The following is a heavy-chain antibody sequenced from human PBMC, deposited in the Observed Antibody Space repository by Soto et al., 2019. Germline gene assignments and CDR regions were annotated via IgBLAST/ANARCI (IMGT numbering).Heavy chain of an antibody. J-gene: IGHJ4*02. CDR2: IYYSGST. V-gene: IGHV4-31*03. CDR1: GGSISSGGYY. Sequence: QVQLQESGPGLVKPSQTLSLTCTVSGGSISSGGYYWSWIRQHPGKGLEWIGYIYYSGSTYYNPSLQGRVTISADTSKNHYFLNLSSVTAADTAVYYCARWPQLEPRFDSWGQGTLVTVSS. D-gene: IGHD1-1*01. CDR3: ARWPQLEPRFDS.